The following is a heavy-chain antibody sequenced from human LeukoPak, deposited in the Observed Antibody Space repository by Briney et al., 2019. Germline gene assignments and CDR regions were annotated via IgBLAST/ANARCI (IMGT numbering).Heavy chain of an antibody. CDR1: GFTFSSYA. CDR2: ISYDGSNK. CDR3: ARVTRYYDSSGPFDY. V-gene: IGHV3-30-3*01. J-gene: IGHJ4*02. Sequence: GGSLRLSCAASGFTFSSYAMHWVRQAPGKGLEGVAVISYDGSNKYYADSVKGRFTISRDNSKNTLYLQMNSLRAEDTAVYYCARVTRYYDSSGPFDYWGQGTLVTVSS. D-gene: IGHD3-22*01.